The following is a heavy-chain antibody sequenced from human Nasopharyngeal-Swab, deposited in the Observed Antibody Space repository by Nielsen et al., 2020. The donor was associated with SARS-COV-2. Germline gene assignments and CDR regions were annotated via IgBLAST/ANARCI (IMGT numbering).Heavy chain of an antibody. D-gene: IGHD4-11*01. CDR1: GFIFRYYY. J-gene: IGHJ4*02. CDR3: ARDSYTNGLVKTF. Sequence: GESLKISCSASGFIFRYYYMSWVRQAPGKGLEWVSYISTSGTTIYSADSVKGRFTLSRDNAKNSLYLQMNSLRAEDTAVYYCARDSYTNGLVKTFWGQGTLVTVSS. CDR2: ISTSGTTI. V-gene: IGHV3-11*04.